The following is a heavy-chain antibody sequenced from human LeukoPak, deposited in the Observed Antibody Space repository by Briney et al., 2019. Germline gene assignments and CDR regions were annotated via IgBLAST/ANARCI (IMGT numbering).Heavy chain of an antibody. Sequence: PSETLSLTCAVYGGSFSGYYWSWIRQPPGKGLEWIGEINHSGSTNYNPSLKSRVTISVDMSKNQFSLKLSSVTAPDTAVYYCARGPPAKPGTGYYYGMDVWGQGTTVTVSS. J-gene: IGHJ6*02. CDR3: ARGPPAKPGTGYYYGMDV. CDR1: GGSFSGYY. D-gene: IGHD2-2*01. CDR2: INHSGST. V-gene: IGHV4-34*01.